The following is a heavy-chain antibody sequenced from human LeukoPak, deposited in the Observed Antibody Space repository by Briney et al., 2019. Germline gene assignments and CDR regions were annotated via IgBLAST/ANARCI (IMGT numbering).Heavy chain of an antibody. CDR1: GGSFSDYY. D-gene: IGHD1-1*01. Sequence: SEPLSLSCAFYGGSFSDYYWSWIRQPPGKGVELSGKINHSGSTNYNPSLKSRVTISVDTSKNQFSLKLSSVTAADTAVYYCARGRVGTSRAYYYYYGMDVWGQGTTVTVSS. V-gene: IGHV4-34*01. J-gene: IGHJ6*02. CDR2: INHSGST. CDR3: ARGRVGTSRAYYYYYGMDV.